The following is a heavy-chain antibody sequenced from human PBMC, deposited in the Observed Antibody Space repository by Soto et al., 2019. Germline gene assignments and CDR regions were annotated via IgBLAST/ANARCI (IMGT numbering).Heavy chain of an antibody. V-gene: IGHV1-69*01. CDR2: IIPIFGTA. Sequence: QVQLVQSGAEVKKPGSSVKVSCKASGGTFSSYAISWVRQAPGQGLEWMGGIIPIFGTANYAQKFQGSVTITAHESTCTAHMELSSLRSEDTAVYFWAREGYFDWLYWFDPWGQGTLVTASS. D-gene: IGHD3-9*01. CDR1: GGTFSSYA. CDR3: AREGYFDWLYWFDP. J-gene: IGHJ5*02.